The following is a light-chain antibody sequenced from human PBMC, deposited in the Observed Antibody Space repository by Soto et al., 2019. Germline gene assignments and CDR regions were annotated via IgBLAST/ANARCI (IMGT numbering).Light chain of an antibody. CDR1: QSVSSSY. Sequence: EIVLTQSPGTLSLSPGERATLSCRASQSVSSSYLAWYQQKPGQAPRLLIYGASSRATGLPDRFSGSGSGTDFALTISRLEPEDFSVFYSQQYGSPPWTFGQGTKVEIK. J-gene: IGKJ1*01. V-gene: IGKV3-20*01. CDR2: GAS. CDR3: QQYGSPPWT.